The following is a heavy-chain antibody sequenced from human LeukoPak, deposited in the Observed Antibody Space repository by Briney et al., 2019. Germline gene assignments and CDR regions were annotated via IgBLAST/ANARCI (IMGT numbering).Heavy chain of an antibody. V-gene: IGHV3-53*01. CDR1: GFTVSSNY. CDR3: ARDRLYSSSSEDY. CDR2: IYSGGST. D-gene: IGHD6-6*01. Sequence: GGSLRLSCAASGFTVSSNYMSWVRQAPGKGLEWVSVIYSGGSTYYADSVKGRFTISRDNSKNTLYLQMNSLRAEDTAVYYCARDRLYSSSSEDYWGQGTLVTVST. J-gene: IGHJ4*02.